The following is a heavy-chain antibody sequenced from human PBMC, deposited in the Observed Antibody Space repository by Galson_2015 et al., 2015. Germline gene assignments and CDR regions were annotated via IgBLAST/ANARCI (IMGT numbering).Heavy chain of an antibody. V-gene: IGHV4-34*01. CDR1: GGSFSGYY. CDR2: INHSGST. CDR3: ARGGRVVVAATYFQH. Sequence: SETLSLTCAVYGGSFSGYYWSWIRQPPGKGLEWIGEINHSGSTNYNPSLKSRVTISVDTSKNQFSLKLSSVTAADTAVYYCARGGRVVVAATYFQHWGQGTLVTVSS. D-gene: IGHD2-15*01. J-gene: IGHJ1*01.